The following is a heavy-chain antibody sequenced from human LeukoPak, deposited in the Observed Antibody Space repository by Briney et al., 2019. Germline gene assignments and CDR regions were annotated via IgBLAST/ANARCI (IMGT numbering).Heavy chain of an antibody. CDR1: GDSISSYY. D-gene: IGHD5-24*01. J-gene: IGHJ3*02. CDR2: IYYSGGT. Sequence: SETLSLTCTVSGDSISSYYWSWIRQPPGKGLEWIGYIYYSGGTDYNPSLKSRVTISVDTSKNQFSLELRSVTAADTAVYYCARHVTISGPYDASDIWGQGTMVTVSP. V-gene: IGHV4-59*08. CDR3: ARHVTISGPYDASDI.